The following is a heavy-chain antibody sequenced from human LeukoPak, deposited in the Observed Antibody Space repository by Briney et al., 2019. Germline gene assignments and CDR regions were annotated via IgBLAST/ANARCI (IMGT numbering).Heavy chain of an antibody. Sequence: GGSLRLSCAASGFTFSSYWMSWVRQAPGKGLEWVANIKQDGSEKYYVDSVKGRFTISRDNAKNSLYLQMNSLRAEDTAVYYCVRVDSSGYGLHWGLDYWGQGTLVTVSS. CDR3: VRVDSSGYGLHWGLDY. D-gene: IGHD3-22*01. J-gene: IGHJ4*02. CDR1: GFTFSSYW. CDR2: IKQDGSEK. V-gene: IGHV3-7*01.